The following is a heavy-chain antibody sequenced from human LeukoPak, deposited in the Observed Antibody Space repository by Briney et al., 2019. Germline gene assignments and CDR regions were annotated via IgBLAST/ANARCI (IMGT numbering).Heavy chain of an antibody. D-gene: IGHD3-10*01. CDR3: AKETQYYYGSGSYYSPYCWDY. CDR2: ISYDGSNK. CDR1: GFTFSNYG. J-gene: IGHJ4*02. Sequence: PGRSLRLSCAASGFTFSNYGMHWVRQAPGKGLEWVAVISYDGSNKYYADSVKGRFTISRDNSKNTLYLQMNSLRAEDTAVYYCAKETQYYYGSGSYYSPYCWDYWGQGTLVTVSS. V-gene: IGHV3-30*18.